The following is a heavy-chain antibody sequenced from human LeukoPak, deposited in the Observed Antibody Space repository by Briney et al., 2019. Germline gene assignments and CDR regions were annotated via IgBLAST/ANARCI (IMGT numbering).Heavy chain of an antibody. CDR2: ISACNGNT. D-gene: IGHD1-7*01. Sequence: GASVKVSCKGSDYSFTSYGISWVRQAPGQGLEWMGWISACNGNTNYAQKLQGRVTMTTDTSTSTAYMELRSLRSDDTAVYYCAREYNWNSGGLIDYWGQGTLVTVSS. V-gene: IGHV1-18*01. J-gene: IGHJ4*02. CDR3: AREYNWNSGGLIDY. CDR1: DYSFTSYG.